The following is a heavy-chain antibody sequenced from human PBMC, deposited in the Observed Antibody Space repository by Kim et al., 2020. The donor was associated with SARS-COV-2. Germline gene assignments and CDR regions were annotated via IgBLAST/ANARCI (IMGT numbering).Heavy chain of an antibody. CDR2: ISYDGSNK. CDR3: ARGRDIVVVPAATSR. V-gene: IGHV3-30-3*01. D-gene: IGHD2-2*01. Sequence: GGSLRLSCAASGFTFSSYAMHWVRQAPGKGLEWVAVISYDGSNKYYADSVKGRFTISRDNSKNTLYLQMNSLRAEDTAVYYCARGRDIVVVPAATSRWGQGTLVTVSS. J-gene: IGHJ4*02. CDR1: GFTFSSYA.